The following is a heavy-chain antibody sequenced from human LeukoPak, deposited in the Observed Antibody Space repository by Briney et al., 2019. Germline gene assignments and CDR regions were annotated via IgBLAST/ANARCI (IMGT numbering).Heavy chain of an antibody. CDR3: ARRILYSSGWAPFDY. CDR2: INHSGST. J-gene: IGHJ4*02. Sequence: KASETLSLTCAVYGGSFSGYYWSWIRQPPGKGLEWIGEINHSGSTNYNPSLKSRVTISVDTSKNQFSLKLSSVTAADTAVYYCARRILYSSGWAPFDYWGQGTLVTVSS. CDR1: GGSFSGYY. V-gene: IGHV4-34*01. D-gene: IGHD6-19*01.